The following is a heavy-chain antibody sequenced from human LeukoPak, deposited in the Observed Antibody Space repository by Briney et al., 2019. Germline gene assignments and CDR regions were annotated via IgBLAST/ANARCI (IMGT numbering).Heavy chain of an antibody. CDR1: GFTFSSYA. D-gene: IGHD6-13*01. CDR3: AKDSYSRSLDY. V-gene: IGHV3-23*01. Sequence: GGSLRLSCAASGFTFSSYAMSWVRQAPGKGLEWVSAISGSGGSTYYTDSVKGRFTISRDNSKNTLYLQMDSLRTEDTAVYYCAKDSYSRSLDYWGQGTLVTVSS. J-gene: IGHJ4*02. CDR2: ISGSGGST.